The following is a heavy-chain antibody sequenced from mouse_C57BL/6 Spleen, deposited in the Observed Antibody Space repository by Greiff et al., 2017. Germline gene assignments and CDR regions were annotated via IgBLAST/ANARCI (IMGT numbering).Heavy chain of an antibody. V-gene: IGHV1-69*01. CDR3: ARGSYDSYYDDWFAY. J-gene: IGHJ3*01. Sequence: QVQLQQPGAELVMPGASVKLSCKASGYTFTSYWMHWVKQRPGQGLEWIGEIDPSDSYTNSNQKFKGKSPLTVDKSSSTAYMQLSRLTSEDSAVYYCARGSYDSYYDDWFAYWGQGTLVTVSA. CDR1: GYTFTSYW. D-gene: IGHD2-3*01. CDR2: IDPSDSYT.